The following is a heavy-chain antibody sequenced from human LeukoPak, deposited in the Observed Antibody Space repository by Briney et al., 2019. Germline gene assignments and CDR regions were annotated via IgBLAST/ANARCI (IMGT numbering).Heavy chain of an antibody. V-gene: IGHV4-39*07. CDR2: IYYSGST. Sequence: PSETLSLTCTVSGGSISSSSYYWGWIRQPPGKGLEWIGSIYYSGSTYYNPSLKSRVTISVDTSKNQFSLKLSSVTAADTAVYYCARERERRYHCGGDCVQAFDIWGQGTMVTVSS. D-gene: IGHD2-21*02. CDR3: ARERERRYHCGGDCVQAFDI. CDR1: GGSISSSSYY. J-gene: IGHJ3*02.